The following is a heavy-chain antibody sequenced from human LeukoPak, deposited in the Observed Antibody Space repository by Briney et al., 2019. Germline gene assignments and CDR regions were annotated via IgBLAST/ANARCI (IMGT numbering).Heavy chain of an antibody. J-gene: IGHJ4*02. V-gene: IGHV1-2*02. CDR1: GYSLTGYY. D-gene: IGHD6-13*01. CDR3: AREFPSSWYDY. Sequence: ASVKVSCKASGYSLTGYYVHWVRQAPGQGLEWMGWINPNSGGTNYAQKFQGRVTMTRDTSISTAYMELSRLRSDDTAVYYCAREFPSSWYDYWGQGTLVTVSS. CDR2: INPNSGGT.